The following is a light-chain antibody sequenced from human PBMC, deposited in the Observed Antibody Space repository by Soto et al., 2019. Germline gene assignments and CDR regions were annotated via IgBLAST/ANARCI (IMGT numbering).Light chain of an antibody. CDR2: EAY. J-gene: IGLJ1*01. CDR1: STDVGSHKL. CDR3: CSNAVGSTYV. Sequence: QSVLTQPSSVSGSPGQSITISCTGTSTDVGSHKLVSWYQQYPGNAPKLIIFEAYKRPSGVSNRFYGSKSGSKASLTISGLQAEDEADYYCCSNAVGSTYVFGTGTKVTVL. V-gene: IGLV2-23*01.